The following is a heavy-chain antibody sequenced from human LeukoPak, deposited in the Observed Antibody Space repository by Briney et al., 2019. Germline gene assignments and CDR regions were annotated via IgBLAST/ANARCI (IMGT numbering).Heavy chain of an antibody. V-gene: IGHV1-2*02. J-gene: IGHJ4*02. D-gene: IGHD2-2*01. Sequence: ASVKVSCKASGYTFTGYYMHWVRQAPGQGLEWMGWINPNSGGTNYAQKFQGRVTMTRDTSISTAYMELSRLRSDDTAVYYCARDLMGVVVPPAIFDYWGQGTLVTVSS. CDR2: INPNSGGT. CDR3: ARDLMGVVVPPAIFDY. CDR1: GYTFTGYY.